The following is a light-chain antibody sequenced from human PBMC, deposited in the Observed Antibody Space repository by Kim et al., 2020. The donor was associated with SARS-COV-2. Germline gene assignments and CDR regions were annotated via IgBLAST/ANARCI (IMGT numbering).Light chain of an antibody. CDR1: LDIRTF. J-gene: IGKJ4*01. V-gene: IGKV1-33*01. Sequence: DIQMTQSPSSLSASVGDRVTITCQASLDIRTFLNWYQQKPGKAPNLLIYGASNLASGVPSRFSGSGSGTHFTLTITSLQPEDIATYYCEQFDKRLSFGGGTKVDIK. CDR3: EQFDKRLS. CDR2: GAS.